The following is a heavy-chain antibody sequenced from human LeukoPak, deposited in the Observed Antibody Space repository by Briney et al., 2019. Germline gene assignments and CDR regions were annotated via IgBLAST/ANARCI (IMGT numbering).Heavy chain of an antibody. CDR1: GFTFTIYS. CDR2: IRGSGGST. V-gene: IGHV3-23*01. D-gene: IGHD1-26*01. Sequence: PGGSLRLSCAASGFTFTIYSMSWVRQAPGRGLEWVSAIRGSGGSTYYADSVKGRLRISRDNSKNMLYLQMNSLRAEDTAVYYCARDLDSGSYYAFDYWGQGTLVTVSS. J-gene: IGHJ4*02. CDR3: ARDLDSGSYYAFDY.